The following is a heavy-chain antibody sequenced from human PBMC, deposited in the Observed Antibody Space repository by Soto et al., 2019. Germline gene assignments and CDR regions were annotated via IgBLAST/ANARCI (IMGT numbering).Heavy chain of an antibody. J-gene: IGHJ4*02. CDR2: IYYSGST. CDR3: ARHPDYYDSSGYYYFDY. Sequence: SETLSLTCTVSGGTISSSSYYWGWIRQPPGKGLEWIGSIYYSGSTYYNPSLKSRVTISVDTSKNQFSLKLSSVTAADTAVYYCARHPDYYDSSGYYYFDYWGQGTLVTVSS. V-gene: IGHV4-39*01. D-gene: IGHD3-22*01. CDR1: GGTISSSSYY.